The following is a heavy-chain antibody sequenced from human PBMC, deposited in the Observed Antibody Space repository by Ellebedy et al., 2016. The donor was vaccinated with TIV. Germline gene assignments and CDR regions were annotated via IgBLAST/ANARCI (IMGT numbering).Heavy chain of an antibody. CDR1: GFSPTTSGVG. Sequence: SGPTLVKPTQTLTLTCTFSGFSPTTSGVGVAWIRQPPGKALEWLALVYWDDDKRYSPSLKSRLTITKDTSKNQVVLTMTNMDPVDTATYYCAHRYFYHSSGWSHCFDYWGQGTLVTVFS. V-gene: IGHV2-5*02. CDR3: AHRYFYHSSGWSHCFDY. CDR2: VYWDDDK. D-gene: IGHD3-22*01. J-gene: IGHJ4*02.